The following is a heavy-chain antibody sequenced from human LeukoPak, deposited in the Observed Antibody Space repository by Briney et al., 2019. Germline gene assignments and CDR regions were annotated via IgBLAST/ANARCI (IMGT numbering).Heavy chain of an antibody. CDR1: GFTFSSYS. V-gene: IGHV3-7*01. D-gene: IGHD5-18*01. Sequence: GGSLRLSCAASGFTFSSYSMNWVRQAPGKGLEWVANIKEDGSEKNYVDSVKGRFTISRDNAKNSLYLQMNSLRAEDTAVYYCARDAGYGYDRFDYWGQGTQVIVSS. CDR2: IKEDGSEK. J-gene: IGHJ4*02. CDR3: ARDAGYGYDRFDY.